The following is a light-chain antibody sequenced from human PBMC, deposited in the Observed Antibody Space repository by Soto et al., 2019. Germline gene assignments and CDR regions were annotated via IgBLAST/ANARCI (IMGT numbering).Light chain of an antibody. J-gene: IGKJ5*01. CDR2: GAS. V-gene: IGKV3-20*01. Sequence: EVVLTQSPGTLSLSPGGRATLSCRASQSVSRRLAWYQQRPGQSPRLLISGASMRASGVPVRFIGSGSGTDFTLTITRLEPEDFAVYYCQQYGGSPITSGLGTRLEIK. CDR3: QQYGGSPIT. CDR1: QSVSRR.